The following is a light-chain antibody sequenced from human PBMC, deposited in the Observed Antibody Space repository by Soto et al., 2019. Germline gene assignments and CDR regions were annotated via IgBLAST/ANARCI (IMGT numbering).Light chain of an antibody. V-gene: IGLV2-14*01. Sequence: QSALTQPASVSGSPGQSITISCTGTSSDVVGYNDVSWYQQHPGKAPKLMIYGVSNRPSGVSNRFSGSKSGNTASLTISGLRAEDEADYYCNSYTSSSTLLYVFGTGTKVTVL. CDR1: SSDVVGYND. J-gene: IGLJ1*01. CDR3: NSYTSSSTLLYV. CDR2: GVS.